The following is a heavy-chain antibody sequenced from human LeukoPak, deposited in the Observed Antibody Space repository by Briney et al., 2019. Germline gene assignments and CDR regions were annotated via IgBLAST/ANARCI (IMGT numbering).Heavy chain of an antibody. Sequence: ASVKVSCKASGYAFTGHYMHWVRQAPGQGLEWMGWINPNSGGTNYAQKFQGRVTMTRDTSISTAYMELSRLRSDDTAVYYCAKAYGSGSYVSFDPWGQGTLVTVSS. D-gene: IGHD3-10*01. CDR2: INPNSGGT. J-gene: IGHJ5*02. CDR3: AKAYGSGSYVSFDP. CDR1: GYAFTGHY. V-gene: IGHV1-2*02.